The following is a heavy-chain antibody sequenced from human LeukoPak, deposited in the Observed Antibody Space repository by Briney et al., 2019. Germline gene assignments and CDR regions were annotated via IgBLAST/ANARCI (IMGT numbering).Heavy chain of an antibody. CDR1: GYSITSGYY. CDR3: ATYCSSTSCYTPAEYFQH. Sequence: SETLSLTCAVSGYSITSGYYWGWIRQPPGKGLEWIGSIYHSGSTYYNPSLKSRVTISVDTSKNQFSLKLSSVTAADTAVYYCATYCSSTSCYTPAEYFQHWGQGTLVTVSS. D-gene: IGHD2-2*02. J-gene: IGHJ1*01. V-gene: IGHV4-38-2*01. CDR2: IYHSGST.